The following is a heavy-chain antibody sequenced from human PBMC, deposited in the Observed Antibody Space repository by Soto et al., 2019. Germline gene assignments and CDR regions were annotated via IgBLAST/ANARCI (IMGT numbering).Heavy chain of an antibody. D-gene: IGHD3-10*01. CDR3: ASGRRGGGWFDP. V-gene: IGHV4-30-2*01. CDR1: GGSISSGGYA. J-gene: IGHJ5*02. CDR2: IYHSGST. Sequence: PSETLSLTCAVSGGSISSGGYAWSWIRQPPGKGLEWIGYIYHSGSTYYNPSLKSRVTISVDRSKNQFSLKLSSVTAADTAVYYCASGRRGGGWFDPWGQGTLVTV.